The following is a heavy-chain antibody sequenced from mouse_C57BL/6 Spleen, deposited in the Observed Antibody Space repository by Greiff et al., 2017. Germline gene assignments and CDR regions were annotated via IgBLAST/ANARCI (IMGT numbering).Heavy chain of an antibody. CDR3: ARRVDYGHWYFDV. CDR2: INPGSGGT. CDR1: GYAFTNYL. D-gene: IGHD2-4*01. Sequence: VQGVESGAELVRPGTSVKVSCKASGYAFTNYLIEWVKQRPGQGLEWIGVINPGSGGTNYNEKFKGKATLTADKSSSTAYMQLSSLTSEDSAVYFCARRVDYGHWYFDVWGTGTTVTVSS. V-gene: IGHV1-54*01. J-gene: IGHJ1*03.